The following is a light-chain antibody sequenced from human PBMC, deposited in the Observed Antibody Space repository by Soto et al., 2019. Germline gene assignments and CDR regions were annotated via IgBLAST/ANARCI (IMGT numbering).Light chain of an antibody. CDR1: QSISTY. CDR3: QQGFMTPPYT. J-gene: IGKJ2*01. Sequence: DIQMTQSPSSLSASLGDRVTITCRASQSISTYLNWYQQKPGKAPKLLIATASTLQSGVPSRFSGSGSGTDFTFSISSLQPEDIAIYFCQQGFMTPPYTFGQGTRLEIK. CDR2: TAS. V-gene: IGKV1-39*01.